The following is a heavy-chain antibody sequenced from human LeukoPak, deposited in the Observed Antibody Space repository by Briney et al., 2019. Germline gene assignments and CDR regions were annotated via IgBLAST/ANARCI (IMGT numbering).Heavy chain of an antibody. CDR3: ARGRYGSGSYPIQYYYYYGMDV. CDR2: INHSGST. Sequence: PSETLSLTCAVYGGSFSGYYWSWIRQPPGKGLEWIGEINHSGSTNYNPSLKSRVTISVDTSKNQFSLKLSSVTAADTAVYYCARGRYGSGSYPIQYYYYYGMDVWGQGTTVTVSS. J-gene: IGHJ6*02. V-gene: IGHV4-34*01. CDR1: GGSFSGYY. D-gene: IGHD3-10*01.